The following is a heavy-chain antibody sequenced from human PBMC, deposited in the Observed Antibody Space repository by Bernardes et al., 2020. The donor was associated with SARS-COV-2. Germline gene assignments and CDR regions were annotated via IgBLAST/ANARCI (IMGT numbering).Heavy chain of an antibody. CDR3: ARGRG. J-gene: IGHJ6*01. D-gene: IGHD3-10*01. V-gene: IGHV4-4*09. Sequence: SETLSLTCSVSGASVSTDYWGWIRQSPGKGLEWIGYIHHSGSTNYHSSLKSRLTISVDTSKSQFYMKLTSLTAADTGVYFCARGRGWG. CDR2: IHHSGST. CDR1: GASVSTDY.